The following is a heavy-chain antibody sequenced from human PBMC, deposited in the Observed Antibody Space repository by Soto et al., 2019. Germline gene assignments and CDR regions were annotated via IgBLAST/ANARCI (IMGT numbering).Heavy chain of an antibody. D-gene: IGHD3-22*01. Sequence: GASVKVSCKASGYTFTSYGISWVRQAPGQGLEWMGWISAYNGNTNYAQKLQGRVTMTTDTSTSTAHMELRSLRSDDTAVYYCARQRITMIVVVPVDAFDIWGQGTMVTVSS. CDR2: ISAYNGNT. CDR3: ARQRITMIVVVPVDAFDI. V-gene: IGHV1-18*01. CDR1: GYTFTSYG. J-gene: IGHJ3*02.